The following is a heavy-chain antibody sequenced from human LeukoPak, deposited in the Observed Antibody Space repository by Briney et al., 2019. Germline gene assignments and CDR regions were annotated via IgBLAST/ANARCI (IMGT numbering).Heavy chain of an antibody. CDR2: ISYDGSNK. J-gene: IGHJ4*02. D-gene: IGHD3-22*01. CDR3: ARDFSSYYANSAYYGDTWFDY. V-gene: IGHV3-30*04. CDR1: GFTFSSHA. Sequence: PGRSLRLSCAASGFTFSSHAMHWVRQAPGKGLEWVAVISYDGSNKYYADSVKGRFTISRDNSKNTLYLQMNSLRAEDTAVYYCARDFSSYYANSAYYGDTWFDYWGQGTLVTVSS.